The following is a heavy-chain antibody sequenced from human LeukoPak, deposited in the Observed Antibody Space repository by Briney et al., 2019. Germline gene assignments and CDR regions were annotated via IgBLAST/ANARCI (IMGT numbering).Heavy chain of an antibody. CDR2: MNPNSGGT. CDR3: ARDPRCSGGSCYDGGYYYGMDV. CDR1: GYTLTGYY. Sequence: GASVKVSCKASGYTLTGYYMHWVRQAPGQGLEWMGWMNPNSGGTKYAQKFQGRVTMTRDTSISTAYMELSRLRSDDTAMYYCARDPRCSGGSCYDGGYYYGMDVWGQGTTVTVSS. V-gene: IGHV1-2*02. D-gene: IGHD2-15*01. J-gene: IGHJ6*02.